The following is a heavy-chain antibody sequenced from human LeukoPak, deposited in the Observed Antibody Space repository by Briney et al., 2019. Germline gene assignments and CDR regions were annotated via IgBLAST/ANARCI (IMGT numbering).Heavy chain of an antibody. CDR3: AMRNGSGSLYFDY. CDR2: INPSGGST. D-gene: IGHD3-10*01. V-gene: IGHV1-46*01. J-gene: IGHJ4*02. Sequence: ASVKVSCKASGYTFTSYYMHWVRQAPGQGLEWMGIINPSGGSTSYAQKFQGRVTMTRNTSISTAYMELSSLRSDDTAVYYCAMRNGSGSLYFDYWGQGTLVTVSS. CDR1: GYTFTSYY.